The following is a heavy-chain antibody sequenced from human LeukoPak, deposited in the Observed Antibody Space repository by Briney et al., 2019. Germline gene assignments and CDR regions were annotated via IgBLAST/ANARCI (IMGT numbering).Heavy chain of an antibody. CDR1: GYTFTGYY. Sequence: GASVKVSCKASGYTFTGYYMHWVRQAPGQGLEWMGIINPSGGSTSYAQKFQGRVTMTRDMSTSTVYMELSSLRSEDTAVYYCARDPLGRGYFDYWGQGTLVTVSS. D-gene: IGHD1-26*01. CDR3: ARDPLGRGYFDY. CDR2: INPSGGST. J-gene: IGHJ4*02. V-gene: IGHV1-46*01.